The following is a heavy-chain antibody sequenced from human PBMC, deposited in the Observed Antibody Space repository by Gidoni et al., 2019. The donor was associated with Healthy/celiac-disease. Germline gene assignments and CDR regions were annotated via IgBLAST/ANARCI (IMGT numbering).Heavy chain of an antibody. CDR1: GGSISSYY. CDR2: IYASGST. J-gene: IGHJ6*02. V-gene: IGHV4-4*07. CDR3: ARDIEFLFEGGPSGSYFTPGVVDV. Sequence: QVQLQESGPGLVKPSETLSLTCTVSGGSISSYYWSWLRQPAGKGLEWIGRIYASGSTNYNPSLKSRVTMSVDTSKNQFSLKLSSVTAADTAVYYCARDIEFLFEGGPSGSYFTPGVVDVWGQGTTVTVSS. D-gene: IGHD3-10*01.